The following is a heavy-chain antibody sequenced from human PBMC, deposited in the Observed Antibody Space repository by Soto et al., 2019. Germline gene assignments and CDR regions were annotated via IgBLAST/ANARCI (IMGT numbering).Heavy chain of an antibody. D-gene: IGHD3-10*01. CDR1: GGSISSSTYY. J-gene: IGHJ4*02. Sequence: PSETLSLTCLVSGGSISSSTYYWGWIRQPPGKGLEWIGSIYYSGATYYNPSLRSRITISMDRSKNHFSLKLTSVTAADTAVYYCASLTMVRGTFDYWGQVNLVPVSS. CDR3: ASLTMVRGTFDY. CDR2: IYYSGAT. V-gene: IGHV4-39*02.